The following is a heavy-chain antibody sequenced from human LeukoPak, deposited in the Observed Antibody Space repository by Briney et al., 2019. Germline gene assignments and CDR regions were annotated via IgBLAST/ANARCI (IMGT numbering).Heavy chain of an antibody. CDR2: IFYSGST. CDR1: DRSISTCRYY. CDR3: RREGLGTTGTTEGIWFDP. J-gene: IGHJ5*02. V-gene: IGHV4-39*01. D-gene: IGHD1-1*01. Sequence: AETLSLTCTVSDRSISTCRYYWGWIRQPPGKGLECIGSIFYSGSTYYNPSLKMRFTISVDTAKNDFYLKLSSVTDADTAVYARRREGLGTTGTTEGIWFDPWGQGTLVTVSS.